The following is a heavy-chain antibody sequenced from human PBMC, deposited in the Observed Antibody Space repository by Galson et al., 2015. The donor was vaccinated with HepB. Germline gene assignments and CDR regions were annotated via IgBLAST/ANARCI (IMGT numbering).Heavy chain of an antibody. D-gene: IGHD3-10*01. V-gene: IGHV3-7*03. J-gene: IGHJ6*02. CDR3: ARRISLVRGIITKPDYYYGMDV. CDR2: INQDGSSK. Sequence: SLRLSCAASGFTFSSYWMNWVRQAPGKGLEWVAHINQDGSSKYNVDSVTGRFTISRANAKDSVYMQLDSLRAEDTAVYYCARRISLVRGIITKPDYYYGMDVWGQGTTVTV. CDR1: GFTFSSYW.